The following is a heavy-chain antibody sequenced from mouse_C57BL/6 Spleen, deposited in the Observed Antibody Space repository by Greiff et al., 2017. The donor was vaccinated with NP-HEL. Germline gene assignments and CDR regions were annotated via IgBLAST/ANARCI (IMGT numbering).Heavy chain of an antibody. D-gene: IGHD1-1*01. CDR3: STSITTVVATTDYDAMDY. J-gene: IGHJ4*01. V-gene: IGHV1-81*01. CDR2: IYPRSGNT. Sequence: QVQLQQSGAELARPGASVKLSCKASGYTFTSYGISWVKQRTGQGLEWIGEIYPRSGNTYYNEKFKGKATLTADKSSSTAYMELRSLTSEDSAVYFCSTSITTVVATTDYDAMDYWGQGTSVTVSS. CDR1: GYTFTSYG.